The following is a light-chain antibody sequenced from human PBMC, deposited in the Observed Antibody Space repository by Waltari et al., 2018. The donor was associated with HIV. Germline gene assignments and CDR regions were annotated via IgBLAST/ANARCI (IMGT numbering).Light chain of an antibody. Sequence: DIQMTQSPSTLSASVGDRVTITCRASQNINICLAWYQRKPGKAPKLLIYKASTLESGVPSKFSGSGSGTEFTLTISSLQPDDFATYYCLQYNSYSWTFGQGTKVEIK. CDR3: LQYNSYSWT. CDR2: KAS. J-gene: IGKJ1*01. CDR1: QNINIC. V-gene: IGKV1-5*03.